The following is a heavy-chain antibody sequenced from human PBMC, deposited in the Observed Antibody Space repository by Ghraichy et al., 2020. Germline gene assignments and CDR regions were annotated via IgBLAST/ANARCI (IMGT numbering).Heavy chain of an antibody. D-gene: IGHD3-10*01. J-gene: IGHJ6*04. CDR3: AREGNYFGSRSYSRYYNYSVDV. CDR1: GYTFTNYY. V-gene: IGHV1-46*01. CDR2: INPSDGTI. Sequence: ASVKVSCKSFGYTFTNYYMHWVRQAPGRGLEWMGMINPSDGTITNAKKFQGRVTMTWDTSTGTAHMELSSLRSEDTAIYFCAREGNYFGSRSYSRYYNYSVDVWGKGTTVTVSS.